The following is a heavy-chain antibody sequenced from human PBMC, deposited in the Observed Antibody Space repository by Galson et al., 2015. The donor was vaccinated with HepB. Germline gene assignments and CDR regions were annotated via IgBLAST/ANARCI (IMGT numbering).Heavy chain of an antibody. D-gene: IGHD1-26*01. CDR2: IWYDGSNK. CDR3: ARDVGRRDPGY. V-gene: IGHV3-33*01. CDR1: GFTFSSYG. Sequence: SLRLSCAASGFTFSSYGMHWVRQAPGKGLEWVAVIWYDGSNKYYADSVKGRFTISRDNSKNTLYLQMNSLRAEDTAVYYCARDVGRRDPGYWGQGTLVTVSS. J-gene: IGHJ4*02.